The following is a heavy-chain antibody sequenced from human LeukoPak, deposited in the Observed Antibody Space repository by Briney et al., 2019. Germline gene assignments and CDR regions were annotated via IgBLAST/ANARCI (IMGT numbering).Heavy chain of an antibody. CDR3: AKLGACSGGSCSELVDY. D-gene: IGHD2-15*01. CDR2: ISYDGSNK. Sequence: PGRSLRLSCAASGFTFSSYGMHWVRQAPGKGLEWVAVISYDGSNKYHADSVKGRFTISRDNSKNTLYLQMNSLRAEDTAVYYCAKLGACSGGSCSELVDYWGQGTLVTVSS. CDR1: GFTFSSYG. V-gene: IGHV3-30*18. J-gene: IGHJ4*02.